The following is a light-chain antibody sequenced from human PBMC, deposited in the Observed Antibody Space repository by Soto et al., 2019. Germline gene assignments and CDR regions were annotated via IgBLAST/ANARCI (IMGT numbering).Light chain of an antibody. CDR1: ESVRSSY. J-gene: IGKJ1*01. CDR3: PRAGGSPQT. Sequence: EIVLTQSPGTLPLSPGERATLSCRSSESVRSSYLAWYQQKPGQAPRLLMDGALSRTTSIPDRFSGSESGTDFTLTIGRLEPEEFAVCCCPRAGGSPQTCGRGPKVEIK. V-gene: IGKV3-20*01. CDR2: GAL.